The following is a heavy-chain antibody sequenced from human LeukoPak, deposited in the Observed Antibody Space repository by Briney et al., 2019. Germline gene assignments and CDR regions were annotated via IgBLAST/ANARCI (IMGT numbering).Heavy chain of an antibody. CDR3: TTDADYSEEGDAFDI. D-gene: IGHD4-11*01. J-gene: IGHJ3*02. Sequence: PGGSLRLSCAASGFTFSNAWMSWVRQAPGKGLEWVGRIKSKTDGGTADYAAPVKGRFTISRDDSKNTLYLQMNSLKTEDTAVYYCTTDADYSEEGDAFDIWGQGTMVTVSS. V-gene: IGHV3-15*01. CDR2: IKSKTDGGTA. CDR1: GFTFSNAW.